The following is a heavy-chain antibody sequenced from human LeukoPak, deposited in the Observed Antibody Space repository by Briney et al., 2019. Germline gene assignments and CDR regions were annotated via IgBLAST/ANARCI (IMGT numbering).Heavy chain of an antibody. V-gene: IGHV6-1*01. Sequence: SQTLSLTCAISGDSVSSNSAAWNWIRQSPSRGLEWLGRTYYRSKWYNDYAVSVKSRITINPDTSKNQFSLQLDSVTPEDTAVYYCARGRHLRIAARPYYYYYYMDVWGKGTTVTVSS. J-gene: IGHJ6*03. CDR2: TYYRSKWYN. D-gene: IGHD6-6*01. CDR1: GDSVSSNSAA. CDR3: ARGRHLRIAARPYYYYYYMDV.